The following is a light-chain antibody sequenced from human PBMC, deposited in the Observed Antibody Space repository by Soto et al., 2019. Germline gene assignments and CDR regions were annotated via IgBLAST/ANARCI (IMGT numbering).Light chain of an antibody. CDR3: QS. V-gene: IGLV6-57*04. CDR2: EDN. J-gene: IGLJ1*01. Sequence: NFMLTQPHSVSESPGKTVTISCTRSSGSIASNYVQWYQQRPGSAPTTVIYEDNQRPSGVPDRFSGSIDSSSNSASLTISGLKTEDEADYYGQSFGTGTKLTVL. CDR1: SGSIASNY.